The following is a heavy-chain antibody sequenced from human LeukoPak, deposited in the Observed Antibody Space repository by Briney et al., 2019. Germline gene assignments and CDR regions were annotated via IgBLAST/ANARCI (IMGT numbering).Heavy chain of an antibody. CDR1: GFTFDDYA. V-gene: IGHV3-9*01. J-gene: IGHJ2*01. CDR3: AKDLGSGYSSSWYGMLKTRSFDL. D-gene: IGHD6-13*01. Sequence: GGSLRLSCAASGFTFDDYAMHWVRQAPGKGLEWVSGISWNSGSIGYADSVKGRFTISRDNAKNSLYLQMNSLRAEDTALYYCAKDLGSGYSSSWYGMLKTRSFDLWGRGTLVTVSS. CDR2: ISWNSGSI.